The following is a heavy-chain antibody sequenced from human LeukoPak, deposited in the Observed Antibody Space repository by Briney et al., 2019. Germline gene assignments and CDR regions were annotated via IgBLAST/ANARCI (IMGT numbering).Heavy chain of an antibody. Sequence: PSETLSLTCTVSGGSISSSSYYWGWIRQPPGKGLEWIGSIYYSGSTYYNPSLKSRVTISVDTSKNQFSLKLSSVTAADTAVYYCARGIVGARGIDYWGQGTLVTVSS. CDR3: ARGIVGARGIDY. V-gene: IGHV4-39*07. D-gene: IGHD1-26*01. CDR1: GGSISSSSYY. J-gene: IGHJ4*02. CDR2: IYYSGST.